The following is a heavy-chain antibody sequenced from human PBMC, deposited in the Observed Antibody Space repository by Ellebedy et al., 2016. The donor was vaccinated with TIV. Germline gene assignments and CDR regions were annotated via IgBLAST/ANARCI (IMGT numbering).Heavy chain of an antibody. CDR2: IYHSGST. CDR3: ARRSGNRLGDYYYALDV. CDR1: GGSISSSNW. J-gene: IGHJ6*01. V-gene: IGHV4-4*02. D-gene: IGHD1-26*01. Sequence: MPSETLSLTCAVSGGSISSSNWWSWVRQPPGKGLEWIGEIYHSGSTNYNPSLKSRVTISVDKSKNQFSLKLSSVTAADTAVYYCARRSGNRLGDYYYALDVWGQGTTVTVSS.